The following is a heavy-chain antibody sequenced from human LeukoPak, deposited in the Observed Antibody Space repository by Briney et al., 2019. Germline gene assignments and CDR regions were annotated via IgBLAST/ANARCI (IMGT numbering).Heavy chain of an antibody. CDR3: ARDPNSYYYGMDV. V-gene: IGHV3-7*01. CDR1: GFTFSSYW. CDR2: IKQDGSEK. J-gene: IGHJ6*02. Sequence: GGSLRLSCAASGFTFSSYWMSWVRQAPGKGLEWVANIKQDGSEKYYVDSVKGRFTISRDNAKNSLYLQMNSLRAEDTAVYYCARDPNSYYYGMDVWGQGTTVTVS.